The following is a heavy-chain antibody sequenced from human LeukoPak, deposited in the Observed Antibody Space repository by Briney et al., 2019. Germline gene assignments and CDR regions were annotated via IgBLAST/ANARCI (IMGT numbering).Heavy chain of an antibody. CDR3: ATGAGVYYYYYMDV. CDR2: IRYDGSNK. D-gene: IGHD1-26*01. Sequence: GGSLRLSCAASGFTFSSYGMHWVRQAPGKGLEWVAFIRYDGSNKYYADSVKGRFTISRDNSKNTLYLQMNSLRAEDTAVYYCATGAGVYYYYYMDVWGKGTTVTVSS. J-gene: IGHJ6*03. CDR1: GFTFSSYG. V-gene: IGHV3-30*02.